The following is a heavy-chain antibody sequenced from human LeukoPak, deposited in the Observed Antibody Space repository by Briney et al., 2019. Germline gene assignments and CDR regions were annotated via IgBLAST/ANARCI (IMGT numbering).Heavy chain of an antibody. J-gene: IGHJ4*02. Sequence: SETLSLTCAVYGGSFSGYYWSWIRQPPGKGLEWIGEINHSGSTNYNPSLKSRVTISVDTSKNQFSLKLSSVTAADTAVYYCARSVLPDYYDSSGYGYWGQGTLVTVSS. CDR1: GGSFSGYY. V-gene: IGHV4-34*01. CDR3: ARSVLPDYYDSSGYGY. CDR2: INHSGST. D-gene: IGHD3-22*01.